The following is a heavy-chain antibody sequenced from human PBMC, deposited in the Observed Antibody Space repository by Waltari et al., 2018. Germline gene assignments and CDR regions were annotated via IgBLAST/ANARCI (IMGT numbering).Heavy chain of an antibody. J-gene: IGHJ6*03. CDR2: INPNSGGT. CDR3: ARDSSSNYYYYMDV. V-gene: IGHV1-2*02. CDR1: GYTFTGHY. Sequence: QVQLVQSGAEVKKPGASVKVSCKASGYTFTGHYMHRVRQAPGQGLEWMGWINPNSGGTNYAQKFQGRVTMTRDTSISTAYMELSRLRSDDTAVYYCARDSSSNYYYYMDVWGKGTTVTVSS.